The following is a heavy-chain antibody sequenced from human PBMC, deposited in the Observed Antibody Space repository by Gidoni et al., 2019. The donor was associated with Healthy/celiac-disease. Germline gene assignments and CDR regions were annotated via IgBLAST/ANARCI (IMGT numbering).Heavy chain of an antibody. V-gene: IGHV3-33*01. J-gene: IGHJ6*02. CDR3: ARDPYSSSPGDYYYGMDV. CDR2: IWYDGSNK. CDR1: GFTFSSYG. Sequence: QVQLVESGGGVVQPGRSLRLSCAASGFTFSSYGMHWVRQAPGKGLGWVAVIWYDGSNKYYADSVKGRFTISRDNSKNTLYLQMNSLRAEDTAVYYCARDPYSSSPGDYYYGMDVWGQGTTVTVSS. D-gene: IGHD6-6*01.